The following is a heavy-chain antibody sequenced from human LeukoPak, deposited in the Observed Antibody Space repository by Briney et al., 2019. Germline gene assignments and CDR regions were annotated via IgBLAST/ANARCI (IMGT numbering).Heavy chain of an antibody. Sequence: KPSETLSLTCTVSGGSISSDYWSWIRQPAGKGLEWIGYIYYSGSTNYNPSLKSRVTISVDTSKNQFSLKLSSVTAADTAVYYCASLGIAVAGDYFDYWGQGTLVTVSS. CDR2: IYYSGST. V-gene: IGHV4-59*08. CDR1: GGSISSDY. D-gene: IGHD6-19*01. CDR3: ASLGIAVAGDYFDY. J-gene: IGHJ4*02.